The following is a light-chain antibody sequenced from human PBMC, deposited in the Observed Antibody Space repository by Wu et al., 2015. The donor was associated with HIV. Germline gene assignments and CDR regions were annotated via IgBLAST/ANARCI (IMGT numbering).Light chain of an antibody. J-gene: IGKJ1*01. CDR3: QQYDTSPPWT. CDR1: QTLSGNY. Sequence: LAPGERATLSCRASQTLSGNYLAWYQQKPGQAPRLLISGASKRATGIPDRFSGSGSGTDFTLTISRLEAEDFAVYFCQQYDTSPPWTFGHGTKVESK. CDR2: GAS. V-gene: IGKV3-20*01.